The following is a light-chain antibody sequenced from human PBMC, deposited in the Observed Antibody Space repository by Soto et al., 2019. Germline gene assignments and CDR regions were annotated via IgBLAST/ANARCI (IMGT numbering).Light chain of an antibody. J-gene: IGKJ1*01. V-gene: IGKV1-5*01. Sequence: DIQMTQSPSTLSASVGDTVTITCRASQTINNCLAWYQQKPGKAPKLLISGASSLEPGVPSRFSGSGSGTEFTLSINSLQPDDFATYYCQQCYIYWTFGQGTKVDIK. CDR1: QTINNC. CDR3: QQCYIYWT. CDR2: GAS.